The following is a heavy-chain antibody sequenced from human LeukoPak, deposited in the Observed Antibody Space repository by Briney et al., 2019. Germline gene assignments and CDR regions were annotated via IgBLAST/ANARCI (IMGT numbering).Heavy chain of an antibody. J-gene: IGHJ4*02. CDR2: ISYDGSNK. Sequence: PGRSLRLSCAASGFTFSSYAMHWVRQAPGKGLEWVAVISYDGSNKYYADSVKGRFTISRDNSKNTLYLQMNSLRAEDTAVYYCAITRGTSSIDYWGQGTLVTVSS. V-gene: IGHV3-30*04. CDR1: GFTFSSYA. CDR3: AITRGTSSIDY. D-gene: IGHD2-2*01.